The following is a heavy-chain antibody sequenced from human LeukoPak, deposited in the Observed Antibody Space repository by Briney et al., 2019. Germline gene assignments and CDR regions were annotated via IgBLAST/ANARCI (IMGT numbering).Heavy chain of an antibody. CDR3: ARDTPENYYDSNGSLDY. CDR1: GYTFTSYY. V-gene: IGHV1-46*04. D-gene: IGHD3-22*01. Sequence: ASVKVSCKASGYTFTSYYMHWVRQAPGQGLEWMGIINPSGGSTSFAQQLQGRVTMTRDTSTSTVYMELSSLRSEDTAVYYCARDTPENYYDSNGSLDYWGQGTLVTVPS. CDR2: INPSGGST. J-gene: IGHJ4*02.